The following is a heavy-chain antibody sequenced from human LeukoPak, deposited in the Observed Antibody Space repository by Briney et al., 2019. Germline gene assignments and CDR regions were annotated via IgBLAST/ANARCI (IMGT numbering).Heavy chain of an antibody. CDR2: IYYSGST. D-gene: IGHD6-19*01. J-gene: IGHJ4*02. Sequence: PSETLSLTCTVSGASISSYYWGWIRQPPGKGLEWIGSIYYSGSTYYNPSLKSRVTISVDTSKNQFSLKLSSVTAADTAVYYCARRYYSSGCFDYWGQGTLVTVSS. V-gene: IGHV4-39*01. CDR1: GASISSYY. CDR3: ARRYYSSGCFDY.